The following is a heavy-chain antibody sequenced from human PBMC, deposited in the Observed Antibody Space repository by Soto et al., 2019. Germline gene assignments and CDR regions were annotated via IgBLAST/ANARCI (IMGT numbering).Heavy chain of an antibody. CDR2: ISSSSSYI. Sequence: GGSLRLSCAASGFTFSSYSMNWVRQAPGKGLEWVSSISSSSSYIYYADSVKGRFTISRDNAKNSLYLQMNSLRAEDTAVYYCARDPSAVHYDSSGYEYYGMDVWGQGTTVTVSS. CDR1: GFTFSSYS. V-gene: IGHV3-21*01. CDR3: ARDPSAVHYDSSGYEYYGMDV. D-gene: IGHD3-22*01. J-gene: IGHJ6*02.